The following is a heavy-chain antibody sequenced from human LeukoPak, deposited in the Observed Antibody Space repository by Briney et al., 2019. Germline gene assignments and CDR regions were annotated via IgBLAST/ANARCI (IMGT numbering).Heavy chain of an antibody. CDR2: ISSSSSHI. D-gene: IGHD4-17*01. V-gene: IGHV3-21*01. Sequence: PGGSLRLSCAASGFTFSSYSMNWVRQAPGKGLEWVSSISSSSSHIYYADSVKGRFTISRDNAKNSLYLQMNSLRAEDTAVYYCARDRPITVTTPFDYWGQGTLVTVSS. J-gene: IGHJ4*02. CDR1: GFTFSSYS. CDR3: ARDRPITVTTPFDY.